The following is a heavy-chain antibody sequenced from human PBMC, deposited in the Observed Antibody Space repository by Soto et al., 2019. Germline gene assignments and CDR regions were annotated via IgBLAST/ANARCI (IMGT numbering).Heavy chain of an antibody. J-gene: IGHJ4*02. CDR3: AKDRLWFGGLLMKSYFDY. D-gene: IGHD3-10*01. CDR2: ISYDGSNK. CDR1: GFTFSSYG. V-gene: IGHV3-30*18. Sequence: GGSLTLSSATDGFTFSSYGMHWVPQAPGKGLEWVAVISYDGSNKYYADSVKGRFTISRDNSKNTLYLQMNSLRADDTALYYCAKDRLWFGGLLMKSYFDYWGQGT.